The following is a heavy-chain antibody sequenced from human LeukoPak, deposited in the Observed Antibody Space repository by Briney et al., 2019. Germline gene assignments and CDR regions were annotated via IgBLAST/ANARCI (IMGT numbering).Heavy chain of an antibody. Sequence: GSLRLSCAASGFTFSSYSMNRVRQAPGKGLEWVSSISSSSSYIYYADSVKGRFTISRDNAKNSLYLQMNSLRAEDTAVYYCARGLSYYDILTGYYKPYDYWGQGALVTVSS. V-gene: IGHV3-21*01. CDR3: ARGLSYYDILTGYYKPYDY. D-gene: IGHD3-9*01. J-gene: IGHJ4*02. CDR2: ISSSSSYI. CDR1: GFTFSSYS.